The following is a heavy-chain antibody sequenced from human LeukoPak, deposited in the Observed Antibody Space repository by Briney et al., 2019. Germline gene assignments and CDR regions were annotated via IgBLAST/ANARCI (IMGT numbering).Heavy chain of an antibody. Sequence: SETLSLTCAVYGVSFSGYYWSWIRQPPGKGLEWIGEINHSGSTNYNPSLKSRVTISVDTSKNQFSLKLSSVTAADTAVYYCARRVGRWFGERAYYYNYMDVWGKGTTVTISS. CDR1: GVSFSGYY. CDR2: INHSGST. V-gene: IGHV4-34*01. D-gene: IGHD3-10*01. J-gene: IGHJ6*03. CDR3: ARRVGRWFGERAYYYNYMDV.